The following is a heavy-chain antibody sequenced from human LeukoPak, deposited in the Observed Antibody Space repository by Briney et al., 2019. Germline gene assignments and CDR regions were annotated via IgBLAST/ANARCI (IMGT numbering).Heavy chain of an antibody. CDR3: ARQQNYGDYVVSDP. V-gene: IGHV3-48*04. CDR1: GFTFSSYW. J-gene: IGHJ5*02. Sequence: GGSLRLSCAASGFTFSSYWMSWVRQAPGKGLEWVSYISSSGSTIYYADSVKGRFTISRDNAKNSLYLQMNSLRAEDTAVYYCARQQNYGDYVVSDPWGQGTLVTVSS. CDR2: ISSSGSTI. D-gene: IGHD4-17*01.